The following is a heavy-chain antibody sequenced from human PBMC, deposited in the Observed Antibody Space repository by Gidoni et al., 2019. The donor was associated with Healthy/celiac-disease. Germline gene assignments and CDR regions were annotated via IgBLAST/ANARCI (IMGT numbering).Heavy chain of an antibody. CDR1: GYSFTSYW. V-gene: IGHV5-51*01. J-gene: IGHJ6*02. CDR3: ARGHYGSGSYALYYYYGMDV. D-gene: IGHD3-10*01. CDR2: IYPGDSDT. Sequence: EVQLVQSGAEVKKPGESLKISCKGSGYSFTSYWIGWVRQMPGKGLEWMGIIYPGDSDTRYSPSFQGQVTISADKSISTAYLQWSSLKASDTAMYYCARGHYGSGSYALYYYYGMDVWGQGTTVTVSS.